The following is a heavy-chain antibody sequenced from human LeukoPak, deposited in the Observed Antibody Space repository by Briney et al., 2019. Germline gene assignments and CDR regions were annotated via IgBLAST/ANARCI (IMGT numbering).Heavy chain of an antibody. CDR2: INPNSGGT. CDR1: GYTFTGYY. Sequence: GSVKVSCKASGYTFTGYYMHWVRQAPGQGLEWMGWINPNSGGTNYAQKFQGRVTMTSDTSISTAYMELSRLRSDDTAVYYCARGYYYDSSGYSVFDYWGQGTLVTVSS. J-gene: IGHJ4*02. D-gene: IGHD3-22*01. V-gene: IGHV1-2*02. CDR3: ARGYYYDSSGYSVFDY.